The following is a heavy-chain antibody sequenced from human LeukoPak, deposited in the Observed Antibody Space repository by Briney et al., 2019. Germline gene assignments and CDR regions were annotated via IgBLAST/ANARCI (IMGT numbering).Heavy chain of an antibody. J-gene: IGHJ4*02. CDR2: IYDSGST. CDR1: GGSITNYY. Sequence: SETLSLTCTVSGGSITNYYWSWIRQLPGKGLEWIGYIYDSGSTNYNPSLKSRVTISVETSKNQFSLKLISVTAADTAVYYCARTNRYAGGDRHFDYWGQGTLVTVSS. CDR3: ARTNRYAGGDRHFDY. D-gene: IGHD1-14*01. V-gene: IGHV4-59*12.